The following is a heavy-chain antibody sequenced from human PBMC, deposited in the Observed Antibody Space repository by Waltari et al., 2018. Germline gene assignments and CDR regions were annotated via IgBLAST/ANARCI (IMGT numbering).Heavy chain of an antibody. CDR2: IYHSGGP. Sequence: QVQLQESGPGLVKPSETLSLTCTVSGYSISSGYYWGWIRQPPGKGLEWIVGIYHSGGPSYSPSLKSRVTISVDTSKNQFSLKLSSVTAADTAVYYCASFLYGYPLWHWGQGTLVTVSS. D-gene: IGHD6-25*01. CDR3: ASFLYGYPLWH. J-gene: IGHJ1*01. CDR1: GYSISSGYY. V-gene: IGHV4-38-2*02.